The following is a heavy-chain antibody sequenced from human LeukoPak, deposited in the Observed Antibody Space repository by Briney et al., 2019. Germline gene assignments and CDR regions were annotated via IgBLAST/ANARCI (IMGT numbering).Heavy chain of an antibody. CDR2: ISSSTGNT. V-gene: IGHV1-18*01. CDR3: VRLPLGYCSSTSCLD. CDR1: GYNFNTYG. J-gene: IGHJ4*02. Sequence: ASVKVSCKASGYNFNTYGISWVRQAPGQGLEWMGWISSSTGNTKYAQKLQDRVTMTTDTSTSTAYLYLRNLRSDNTAVYYYVRLPLGYCSSTSCLDWGQGTLVTVSS. D-gene: IGHD2-2*01.